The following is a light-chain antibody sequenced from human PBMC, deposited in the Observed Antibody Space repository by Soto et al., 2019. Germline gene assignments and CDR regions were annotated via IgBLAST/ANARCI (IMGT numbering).Light chain of an antibody. V-gene: IGKV3-11*01. Sequence: EVVLTQSPATLSLAPGERATLSCRASQFLSSYLAWYQQKPGQPPRLLIYDTSNRATGIPARFSGSRSATDFTLTISTLEPEDFGVYFCQQRNKFGQGTRLEIK. CDR2: DTS. J-gene: IGKJ5*01. CDR1: QFLSSY. CDR3: QQRNK.